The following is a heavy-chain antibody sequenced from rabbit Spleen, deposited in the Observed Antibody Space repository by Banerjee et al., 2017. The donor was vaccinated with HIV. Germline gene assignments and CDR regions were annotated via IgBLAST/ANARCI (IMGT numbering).Heavy chain of an antibody. CDR3: ARDIAGYAAYGDDNL. D-gene: IGHD6-1*01. J-gene: IGHJ4*01. Sequence: QEQLEESGGDLVKPEGSLTLACTASGFSFSSRYYMCWVRQAPGKGLEWIACIDAGSSGITYYASWAKGRFTISKTSSTTVTLQMTSLTAADTATYFCARDIAGYAAYGDDNLWGPGTLVTVS. CDR1: GFSFSSRYY. V-gene: IGHV1S45*01. CDR2: IDAGSSGIT.